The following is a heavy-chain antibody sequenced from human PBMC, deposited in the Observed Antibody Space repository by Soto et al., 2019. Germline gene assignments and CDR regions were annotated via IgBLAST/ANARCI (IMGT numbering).Heavy chain of an antibody. D-gene: IGHD1-1*01. CDR1: GASISSYY. V-gene: IGHV4-59*01. CDR2: VYYSGST. CDR3: GRATTPSL. J-gene: IGHJ4*02. Sequence: SETLSLTCTVSGASISSYYGSWIRQPPGKGLEWIGYVYYSGSTNYNPSLKSRVTISVDTSKNQFSLKLSSVTAADTVMYYGGRATTPSLWGQGTLVTVSS.